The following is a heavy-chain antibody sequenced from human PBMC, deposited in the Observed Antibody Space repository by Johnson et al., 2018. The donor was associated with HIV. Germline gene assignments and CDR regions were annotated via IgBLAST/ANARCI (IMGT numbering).Heavy chain of an antibody. CDR2: TKNKANSYTT. CDR3: ALSYSLDAFAI. V-gene: IGHV3-72*01. CDR1: GFTLSDHY. D-gene: IGHD2-21*01. J-gene: IGHJ3*02. Sequence: VQLVESGGGVVQPGRSLRLSCAASGFTLSDHYMDWVRQAAGKGLEWVGRTKNKANSYTTEYAASVKGRFTISRDDSKNSLYLQMNSLKTEDPAVYYCALSYSLDAFAIWGQGTVVTVSS.